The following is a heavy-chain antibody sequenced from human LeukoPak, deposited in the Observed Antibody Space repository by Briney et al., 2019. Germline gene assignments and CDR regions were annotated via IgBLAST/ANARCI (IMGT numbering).Heavy chain of an antibody. Sequence: GGSLRLSCAASGFTFSSYSMNWVRQAPGKGLEWVSSISSSSSYIYYADSVKGRFTISRDNAKNSLYLQMNSLRAEDTAVYYCARVIRIGGFDYWGQGTLVTVSS. CDR1: GFTFSSYS. CDR3: ARVIRIGGFDY. V-gene: IGHV3-21*01. J-gene: IGHJ4*02. D-gene: IGHD3-16*01. CDR2: ISSSSSYI.